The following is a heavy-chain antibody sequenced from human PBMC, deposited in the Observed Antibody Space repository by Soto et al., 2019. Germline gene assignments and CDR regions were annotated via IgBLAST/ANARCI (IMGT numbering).Heavy chain of an antibody. Sequence: EVQLLESGGGLVQPGGSLRLSCAASGFTFSNYAMTWVRQAPGKGLEWVSVIRGSGDVTYYADSVQGRFAISRDNSKNTLYLQMNSLRDEDTAIYYCAKHGGPPYSYYMDVWGKGTTVTVSS. CDR2: IRGSGDVT. CDR3: AKHGGPPYSYYMDV. CDR1: GFTFSNYA. D-gene: IGHD3-3*01. J-gene: IGHJ6*03. V-gene: IGHV3-23*01.